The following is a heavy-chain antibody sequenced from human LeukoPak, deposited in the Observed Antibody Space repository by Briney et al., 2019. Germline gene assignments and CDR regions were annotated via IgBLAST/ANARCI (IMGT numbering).Heavy chain of an antibody. D-gene: IGHD3-10*01. CDR2: ISGSGSDI. V-gene: IGHV3-21*05. CDR3: ARDIGASYSAIDY. Sequence: PGGSLRLSCAGSGFTFSFYSLNWVRQAPGRGLEWVSFISGSGSDIFYADSVKGRFTISRDNAKNSVSPQMDSLRGDDTAVYYCARDIGASYSAIDYWGQGTLVTVSS. J-gene: IGHJ4*02. CDR1: GFTFSFYS.